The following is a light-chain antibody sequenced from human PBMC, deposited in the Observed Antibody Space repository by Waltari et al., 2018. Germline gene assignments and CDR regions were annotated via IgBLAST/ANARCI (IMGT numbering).Light chain of an antibody. V-gene: IGLV4-69*01. CDR2: LNDDGSH. J-gene: IGLJ3*02. Sequence: QLVLTQSPSASASLGASVKLTCTLSSGHSNYALAWHQQQPEKGPRYLMKLNDDGSHNEGDGIPDRFSGSSSGAERYLTISSLQSEDEADYYCQTWGTGIQVFGGGTKLTVL. CDR1: SGHSNYA. CDR3: QTWGTGIQV.